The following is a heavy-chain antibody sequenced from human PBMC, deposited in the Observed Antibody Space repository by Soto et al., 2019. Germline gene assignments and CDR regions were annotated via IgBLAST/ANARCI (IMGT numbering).Heavy chain of an antibody. CDR3: AKDGSPRVMIVEIGFDY. CDR2: ISYDGSNK. Sequence: GGSLRLSCAASGFTFSSYGMHWVRQAPGKGLEWVAVISYDGSNKYYADSVKGRFTISRDNSKNTLYLQMNSLRAEDTAVYYCAKDGSPRVMIVEIGFDYWGQGTLVTVSS. D-gene: IGHD3-22*01. CDR1: GFTFSSYG. V-gene: IGHV3-30*18. J-gene: IGHJ4*02.